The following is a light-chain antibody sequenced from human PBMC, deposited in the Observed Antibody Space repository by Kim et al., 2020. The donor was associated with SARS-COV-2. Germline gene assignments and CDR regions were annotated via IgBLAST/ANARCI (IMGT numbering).Light chain of an antibody. CDR2: DAS. CDR3: QQFNSYPIT. V-gene: IGKV1-13*02. CDR1: QDIDRA. Sequence: GDRVTITCRASQDIDRALVWYQQXLGTSPKLLIYDASSLESGVPSRFSGRGSGTGFSLTISSLQPEDFATYYCQQFNSYPITFGQGTRL. J-gene: IGKJ5*01.